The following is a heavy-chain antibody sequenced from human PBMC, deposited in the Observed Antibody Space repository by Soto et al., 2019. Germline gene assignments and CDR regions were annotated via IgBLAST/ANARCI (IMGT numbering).Heavy chain of an antibody. D-gene: IGHD3-22*01. CDR1: GGTFSTYT. CDR3: AGDPDSHYNDSHAYSYP. Sequence: QVQLVQSGAEVKKPGSSVKVSCKASGGTFSTYTITWVRQAPGQGLEWMGRIIPIIGIINYAQKFQGRVTITADKXXGTXYMELTRLRSDDTAVYYCAGDPDSHYNDSHAYSYPWGQGTLVTVSS. V-gene: IGHV1-69*08. CDR2: IIPIIGII. J-gene: IGHJ5*02.